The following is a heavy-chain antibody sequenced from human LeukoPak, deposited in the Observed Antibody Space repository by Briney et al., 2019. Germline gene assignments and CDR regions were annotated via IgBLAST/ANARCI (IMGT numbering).Heavy chain of an antibody. CDR1: GGSISSYY. V-gene: IGHV4-59*01. Sequence: SETLSFTCTVSGGSISSYYWSWIRQPPGKGLEWIGYIYYSGSTNYNPSLKSRVTISVDTSKNQFSLKLSSVTAADTAVYYCARDRRSYYYGSGSNNWFDPWGQGTLVTVSS. CDR2: IYYSGST. D-gene: IGHD3-10*01. J-gene: IGHJ5*02. CDR3: ARDRRSYYYGSGSNNWFDP.